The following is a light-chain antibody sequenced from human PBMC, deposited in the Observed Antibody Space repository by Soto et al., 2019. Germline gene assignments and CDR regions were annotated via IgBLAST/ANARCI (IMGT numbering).Light chain of an antibody. CDR2: WAS. J-gene: IGKJ1*01. CDR3: QQYYSSPWT. CDR1: QSLLYSSNNKNY. V-gene: IGKV4-1*01. Sequence: DIVMTQSPDSLTVSLGERATINCKSSQSLLYSSNNKNYLSWYQQKPGQPPKLLIYWASTRESGVPDRFSGSGSGTDFTPTISSLQAEDVAVYYSQQYYSSPWTFGQGTKVDIK.